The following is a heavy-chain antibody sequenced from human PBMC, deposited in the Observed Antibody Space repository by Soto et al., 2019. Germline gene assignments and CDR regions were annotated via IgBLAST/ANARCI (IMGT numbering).Heavy chain of an antibody. CDR1: GYTFTSYG. J-gene: IGHJ6*02. V-gene: IGHV1-18*04. Sequence: GASVKVSCKASGYTFTSYGISWVRQAPGQGLEWMGWISAYNGNTNYAQKLQGRVTMTTDTSTSTAYMELRSLRSDDTAVYYCARLGLARLPNYSYYGMDVWGPGTTVTVSS. D-gene: IGHD5-18*01. CDR2: ISAYNGNT. CDR3: ARLGLARLPNYSYYGMDV.